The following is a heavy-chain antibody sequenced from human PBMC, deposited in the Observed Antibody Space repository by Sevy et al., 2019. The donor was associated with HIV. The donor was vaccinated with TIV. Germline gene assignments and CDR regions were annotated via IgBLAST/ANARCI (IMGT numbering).Heavy chain of an antibody. CDR3: ARASSCGGDCYYLQY. Sequence: ASVKVSCKSSGDSFSGYTIIWVRQAPGQGLEWMGGIIPISGPAGPTNSAQNFQDRATITADISTHTAYMELSSLRSEDTALYFCARASSCGGDCYYLQYWGQGTLVNVSS. CDR1: GDSFSGYT. D-gene: IGHD2-21*02. CDR2: IIPISGPAGPT. V-gene: IGHV1-69*06. J-gene: IGHJ1*01.